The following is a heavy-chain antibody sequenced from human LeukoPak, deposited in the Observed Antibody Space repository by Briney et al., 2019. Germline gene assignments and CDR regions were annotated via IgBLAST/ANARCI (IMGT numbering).Heavy chain of an antibody. CDR3: ARDNKAPYYDFWSGYYTTNWFDP. J-gene: IGHJ5*02. Sequence: PGASVKVSYKASGYTFTGYYMHWVRQAPGQGLEWMGRINPNSGGTNYAQKFQGRVTMTRDTSISTAYMELSRLRSDDTAVYYCARDNKAPYYDFWSGYYTTNWFDPWGQGTLVTVSS. V-gene: IGHV1-2*06. CDR2: INPNSGGT. CDR1: GYTFTGYY. D-gene: IGHD3-3*01.